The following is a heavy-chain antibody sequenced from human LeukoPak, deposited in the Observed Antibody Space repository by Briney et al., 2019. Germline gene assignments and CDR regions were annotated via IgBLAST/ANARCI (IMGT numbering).Heavy chain of an antibody. J-gene: IGHJ4*02. CDR2: YDPEEGGI. CDR3: AGDRGITIAKDFDY. Sequence: ASVKVSCKVSGSTLAESYIHWLRQAPGKGLEWMGGYDPEEGGIIYAQKFLDRVTMTEDTSTTTAYMEVSSLRSEDTAVYFCAGDRGITIAKDFDYWGQGTVVTVSS. D-gene: IGHD1-1*01. V-gene: IGHV1-24*01. CDR1: GSTLAESY.